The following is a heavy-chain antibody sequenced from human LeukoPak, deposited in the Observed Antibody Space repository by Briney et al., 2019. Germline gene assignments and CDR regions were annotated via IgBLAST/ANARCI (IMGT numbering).Heavy chain of an antibody. CDR3: ARFFGMGAFDI. D-gene: IGHD1-14*01. CDR1: GGSISSSSYY. J-gene: IGHJ3*02. V-gene: IGHV4-31*03. Sequence: PSETLSLTCTVSGGSISSSSYYWGWIRQPPGEGLEWIGYIYYSGSTYYNPSLKSRVTISVDTSKNQFSLKLSSVTAADTAVYYCARFFGMGAFDIWGQGTMVTVSS. CDR2: IYYSGST.